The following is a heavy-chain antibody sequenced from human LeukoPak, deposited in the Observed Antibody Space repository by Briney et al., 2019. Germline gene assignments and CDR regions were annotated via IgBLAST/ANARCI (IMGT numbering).Heavy chain of an antibody. CDR3: ARTPNIAARPFDY. V-gene: IGHV4-59*01. D-gene: IGHD6-6*01. CDR2: IYYSGSS. J-gene: IGHJ4*02. CDR1: GDSISSYY. Sequence: SETLSLTCSVSGDSISSYYWSWIRQPPGKGLEWIGDIYYSGSSKYNPSLKSRVTISVDTSKNEFSLKLSSVTAADTAVYYCARTPNIAARPFDYWGQGTLVTVSS.